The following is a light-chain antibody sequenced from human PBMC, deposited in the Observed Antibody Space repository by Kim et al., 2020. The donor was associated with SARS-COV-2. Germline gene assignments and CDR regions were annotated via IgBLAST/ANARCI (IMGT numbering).Light chain of an antibody. CDR3: QQYGSSRT. CDR1: QSVSSNY. V-gene: IGKV3-20*01. J-gene: IGKJ1*01. Sequence: LSPGERATLSCRASQSVSSNYLAWYQQKPGQAPRLLIYIASSRATGIPDRFSGSGSGTDFTLTISRLEPEDFAVYYCQQYGSSRTFGQGTNVDIK. CDR2: IAS.